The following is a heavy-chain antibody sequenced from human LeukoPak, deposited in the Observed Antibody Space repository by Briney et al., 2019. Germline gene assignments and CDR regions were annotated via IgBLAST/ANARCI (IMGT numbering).Heavy chain of an antibody. CDR2: IYDSGST. Sequence: KASETLSLTCTVSGGSTSSYYWSWIRKPPGKGLEWIGFIYDSGSTNYNPSLKSRVTISVDTSKNQFSLKLSSVTAADTAMYYCVLYSSSSDYWGQGTLVTVSS. V-gene: IGHV4-59*01. CDR3: VLYSSSSDY. D-gene: IGHD6-6*01. J-gene: IGHJ4*02. CDR1: GGSTSSYY.